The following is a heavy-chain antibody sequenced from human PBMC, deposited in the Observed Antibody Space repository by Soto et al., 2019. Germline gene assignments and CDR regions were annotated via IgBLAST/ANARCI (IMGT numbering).Heavy chain of an antibody. V-gene: IGHV1-3*01. CDR2: INAGNGNT. J-gene: IGHJ5*02. CDR3: ARDPQIAYRNWFDP. D-gene: IGHD3-16*02. Sequence: GASVKVSCKASGYTFTSYAMHWVRQAPGQRLEWMGWINAGNGNTKYSQKFQGRVTITRDTSASTAYMELSSLRSEDTAVYYCARDPQIAYRNWFDPWGQGTLVTVS. CDR1: GYTFTSYA.